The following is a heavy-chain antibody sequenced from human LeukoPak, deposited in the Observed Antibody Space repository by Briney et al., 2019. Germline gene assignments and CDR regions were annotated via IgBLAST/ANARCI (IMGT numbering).Heavy chain of an antibody. V-gene: IGHV3-23*01. D-gene: IGHD3-10*01. CDR2: ISGSGAMT. CDR3: AKDRVDGSGSQFDS. CDR1: GFTLSNHA. Sequence: PGGSLSLFCAASGFTLSNHAMMWVRQAPGKGLEWVSSISGSGAMTYYAVSVKGRFTISRDNAMDTLYLQMNSLRADDTAVYYCAKDRVDGSGSQFDSWGQGSLVIVSS. J-gene: IGHJ4*02.